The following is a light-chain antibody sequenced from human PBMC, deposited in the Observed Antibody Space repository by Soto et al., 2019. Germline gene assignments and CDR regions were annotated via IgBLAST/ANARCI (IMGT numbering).Light chain of an antibody. CDR1: QSVSSNY. J-gene: IGKJ1*01. CDR3: QHYGSSWT. Sequence: EIVLTQSPGTLSLSPGERATLSCRASQSVSSNYLAWYQQKPGQAPRLLIYGASSRATGIPDRFSGSGSGTHFTLSISRLEPEDFAVYYCQHYGSSWTFGQGTKVEIK. V-gene: IGKV3-20*01. CDR2: GAS.